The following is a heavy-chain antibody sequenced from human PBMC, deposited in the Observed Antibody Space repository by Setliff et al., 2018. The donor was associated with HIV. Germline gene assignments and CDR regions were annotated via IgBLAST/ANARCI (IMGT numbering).Heavy chain of an antibody. CDR3: ARSGLVYDDVLTGPPTDY. V-gene: IGHV1-3*01. D-gene: IGHD3-9*01. Sequence: ASVKVSCKASGYTFSNHTIHWVRRAPGKRPEWMGWLNAGYGNTKYSQKLQGRVTITRDISASTAYMELSGLGSEDTAAYYCARSGLVYDDVLTGPPTDYWGQGTRFTVSP. CDR1: GYTFSNHT. J-gene: IGHJ4*02. CDR2: LNAGYGNT.